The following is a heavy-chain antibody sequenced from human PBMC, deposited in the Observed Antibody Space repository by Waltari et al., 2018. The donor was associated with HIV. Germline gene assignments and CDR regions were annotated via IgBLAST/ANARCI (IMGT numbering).Heavy chain of an antibody. Sequence: QITLKESGPTPVKPTQTLTLTCTFSGFSLSTSGVGVGWIRQPPGKALEWLAVIYWDDDKRYRPSLKSRLTITKDTSKNQVVLTMTNMDPVDTATYYCARRGYDSSGYWLYFDYWGQGTLVTVSS. J-gene: IGHJ4*02. D-gene: IGHD3-22*01. CDR2: IYWDDDK. CDR1: GFSLSTSGVG. V-gene: IGHV2-5*02. CDR3: ARRGYDSSGYWLYFDY.